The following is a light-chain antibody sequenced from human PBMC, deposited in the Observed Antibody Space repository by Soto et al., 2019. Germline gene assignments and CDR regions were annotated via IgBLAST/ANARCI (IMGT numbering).Light chain of an antibody. V-gene: IGKV1-27*01. CDR2: AAS. CDR3: QKYNSAPSIT. Sequence: DIQMTQSPSSLSASVGDRVTITCRASQGISNYLAWYQQKPGKVPKLLIYAASTLQSGVPSRFSGSGSGTDFTLTISSLQPEDVATYYCQKYNSAPSITFCQGTRLEIK. CDR1: QGISNY. J-gene: IGKJ5*01.